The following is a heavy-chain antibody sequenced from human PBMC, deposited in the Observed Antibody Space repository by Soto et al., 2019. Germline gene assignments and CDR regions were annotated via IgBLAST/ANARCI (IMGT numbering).Heavy chain of an antibody. CDR1: GDSVSSNSAA. Sequence: PSQTLTLTCAISGDSVSSNSAAWNWIRQSPSRGLEWLGRTYYRSKWYNDYAVSVKSRITINPDTSKNQFSLQLNSMTPEDTAVYYCARDMGYCSAGSCYAFDYWGQGTLVTVSS. CDR3: ARDMGYCSAGSCYAFDY. V-gene: IGHV6-1*01. D-gene: IGHD2-15*01. CDR2: TYYRSKWYN. J-gene: IGHJ4*02.